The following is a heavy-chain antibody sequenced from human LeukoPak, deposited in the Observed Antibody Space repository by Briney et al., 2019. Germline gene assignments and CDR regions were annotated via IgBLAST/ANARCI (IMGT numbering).Heavy chain of an antibody. D-gene: IGHD2-15*01. CDR3: ARPISWAFDI. CDR1: GFTFSSYA. J-gene: IGHJ3*02. Sequence: GGSLRLSCAASGFTFSSYAMHWVRQAPGKGLEWVAVISYDGSNKYYADSVKGRFTISRDNSKNTLYLQMNSLRVEDTAVYYCARPISWAFDIWGQGTMVTVSS. CDR2: ISYDGSNK. V-gene: IGHV3-30-3*01.